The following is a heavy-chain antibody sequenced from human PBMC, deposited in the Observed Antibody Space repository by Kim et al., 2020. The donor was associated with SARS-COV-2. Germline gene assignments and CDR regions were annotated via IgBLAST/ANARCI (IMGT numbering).Heavy chain of an antibody. CDR3: ARSFSGWLRPVNYGMDV. V-gene: IGHV3-13*04. Sequence: GGSLRLSCAASGFTFSSYDMHWVRQATGKGLEWVSAIGTAGDTYYPGSVKGRFTISRENAKNSLYLQMNSLRAGDTAVYYCARSFSGWLRPVNYGMDVWGQGTTVTVSS. CDR1: GFTFSSYD. D-gene: IGHD5-12*01. J-gene: IGHJ6*02. CDR2: IGTAGDT.